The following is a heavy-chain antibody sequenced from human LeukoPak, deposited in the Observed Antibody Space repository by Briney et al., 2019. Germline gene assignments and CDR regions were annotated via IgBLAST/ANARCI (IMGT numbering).Heavy chain of an antibody. D-gene: IGHD6-19*01. Sequence: ASVKVSCKASGYTFTSYDINWVRQATGQGLEWMGWMNPNSGNTGYAQKFQGRVTMTRNTSISTAYMELSSLRSEDTAVYYCARALTILGWFTPREGWFDPWGQGTLVTVSS. CDR1: GYTFTSYD. V-gene: IGHV1-8*01. CDR3: ARALTILGWFTPREGWFDP. CDR2: MNPNSGNT. J-gene: IGHJ5*02.